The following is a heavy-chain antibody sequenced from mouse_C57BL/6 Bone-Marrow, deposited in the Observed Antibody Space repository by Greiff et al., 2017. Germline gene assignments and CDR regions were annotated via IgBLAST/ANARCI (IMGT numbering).Heavy chain of an antibody. CDR1: GYTFTDYY. V-gene: IGHV1-84*01. CDR3: ARSRGYYGNYSWFAY. Sequence: VQGVESGPELVKPGASVKISCKASGYTFTDYYINWVKQRPGQGLEWIGWIYPGSGNTKYNEKFKGKATLTVDTSSSTAYMQLSSLTSEDSAVYFCARSRGYYGNYSWFAYWGQGTLVTVSA. J-gene: IGHJ3*01. CDR2: IYPGSGNT. D-gene: IGHD2-1*01.